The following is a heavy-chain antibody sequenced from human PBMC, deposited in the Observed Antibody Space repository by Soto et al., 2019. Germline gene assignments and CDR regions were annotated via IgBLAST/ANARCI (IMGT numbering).Heavy chain of an antibody. D-gene: IGHD3-3*01. V-gene: IGHV1-3*01. J-gene: IGHJ4*02. CDR2: INAGNGNT. Sequence: ASVQVSCKASGYTFTSYAMHWVRQAPGQRLEWMGWINAGNGNTKYSQRFQGRVTITRDTSASTAYMELSSLRSEDTAVYYCARASPTIFGVVPSPDYWGQGTLVTVSS. CDR1: GYTFTSYA. CDR3: ARASPTIFGVVPSPDY.